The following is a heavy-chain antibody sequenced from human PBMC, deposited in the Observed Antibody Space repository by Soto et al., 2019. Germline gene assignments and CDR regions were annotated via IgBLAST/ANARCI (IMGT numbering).Heavy chain of an antibody. D-gene: IGHD3-10*01. CDR3: ARGLRASFGVRLSYYYYGMDV. V-gene: IGHV4-34*01. CDR2: VSLSGST. CDR1: GGSFSDYY. J-gene: IGHJ6*02. Sequence: PSETLSLTCAVYGGSFSDYYWGWIRDSPEKGLEWIGEVSLSGSTNYNPSLKSRVTVSVDTSKTQFSLRLSSLTAADTAVYYCARGLRASFGVRLSYYYYGMDVWGQGTTVTVSS.